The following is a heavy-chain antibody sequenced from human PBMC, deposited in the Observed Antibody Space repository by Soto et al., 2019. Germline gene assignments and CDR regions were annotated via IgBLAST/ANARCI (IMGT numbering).Heavy chain of an antibody. J-gene: IGHJ6*02. CDR1: GGSISGYY. Sequence: PSETLSLTCTVSGGSISGYYWSWIRQPPGKGLEWIGYMYNTGSTVYNPSFKSRVTISVDTSKNQFSLKLSSVTAADTAVYYCARICGGLQATRGYYYYATDVWGQGTTVTVSS. D-gene: IGHD4-4*01. CDR3: ARICGGLQATRGYYYYATDV. V-gene: IGHV4-4*08. CDR2: MYNTGST.